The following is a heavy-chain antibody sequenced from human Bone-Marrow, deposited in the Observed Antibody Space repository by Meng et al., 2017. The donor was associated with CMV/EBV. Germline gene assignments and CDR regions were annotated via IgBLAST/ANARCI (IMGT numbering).Heavy chain of an antibody. Sequence: ASVKVSCKASGGTFSSYDINWVRQATGQGLEWMGWMNPNSGNTGYAQKFQGRVTITRNTSISTAYMELSSLRSEDTAVYYCARGTFWVTIFGVVIKNGMDVWGQGTTVTVSS. CDR1: GGTFSSYD. J-gene: IGHJ6*02. D-gene: IGHD3-3*01. CDR2: MNPNSGNT. V-gene: IGHV1-8*03. CDR3: ARGTFWVTIFGVVIKNGMDV.